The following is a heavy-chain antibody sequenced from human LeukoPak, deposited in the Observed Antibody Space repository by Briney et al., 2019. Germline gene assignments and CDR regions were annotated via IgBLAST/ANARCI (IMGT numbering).Heavy chain of an antibody. J-gene: IGHJ5*02. CDR2: IYYSGTT. CDR3: ARLQWLAEYNWFDP. CDR1: GDSISSYY. V-gene: IGHV4-59*12. Sequence: SETLSLTCTVSGDSISSYYWSWIRQPPGKGLEWIGYIYYSGTTNYNPSLKSRVTISVDTSKNQFSLKLSSVTAADTAVYYCARLQWLAEYNWFDPWGQGTLVTVSS. D-gene: IGHD6-19*01.